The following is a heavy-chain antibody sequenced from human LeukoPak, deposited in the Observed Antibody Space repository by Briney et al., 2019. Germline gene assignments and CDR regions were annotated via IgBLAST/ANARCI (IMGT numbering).Heavy chain of an antibody. J-gene: IGHJ4*02. CDR1: DYSISSGFY. Sequence: SETLSLTCSVSDYSISSGFYWGWIRQPPGKWLEWIGSIYHSGSTYYNPSLKSRVTISVDTSKNQFSLKLSSVTAADTAVYYCARGRYSSGWYEENYWGQGTLVTVSS. V-gene: IGHV4-38-2*02. CDR2: IYHSGST. D-gene: IGHD6-19*01. CDR3: ARGRYSSGWYEENY.